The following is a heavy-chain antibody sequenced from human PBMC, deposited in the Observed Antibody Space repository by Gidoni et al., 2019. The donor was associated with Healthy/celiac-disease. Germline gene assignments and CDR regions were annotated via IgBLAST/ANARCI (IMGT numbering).Heavy chain of an antibody. V-gene: IGHV3-30*18. CDR1: GFTFTNYG. CDR3: AKERPGITMIVALFDY. D-gene: IGHD3-22*01. CDR2: ISYDGSNK. Sequence: QVQLVESGGGVVQPGRSLRLSCAASGFTFTNYGMRWVRQAPGKGLEWVAVISYDGSNKYYADSVKGRFTISRDNSKNTLYLQMNSLRAEDTAVYYCAKERPGITMIVALFDYWGQGTLVTVSS. J-gene: IGHJ4*02.